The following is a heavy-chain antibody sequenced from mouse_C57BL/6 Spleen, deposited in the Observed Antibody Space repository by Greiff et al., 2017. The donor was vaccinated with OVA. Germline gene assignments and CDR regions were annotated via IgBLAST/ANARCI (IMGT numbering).Heavy chain of an antibody. CDR1: GYTFTDYN. Sequence: VQLQQSGPELVKPGASVKIPCKASGYTFTDYNMDWVKQSHGKSLEWIGDINPNNGGTSYNQKFKGKATLTVDKSSSTAYMELRSLTSEDTAVYYCARSPYGSSPWFAYWGRGTLVTVSA. J-gene: IGHJ3*01. CDR2: INPNNGGT. CDR3: ARSPYGSSPWFAY. D-gene: IGHD1-1*01. V-gene: IGHV1-18*01.